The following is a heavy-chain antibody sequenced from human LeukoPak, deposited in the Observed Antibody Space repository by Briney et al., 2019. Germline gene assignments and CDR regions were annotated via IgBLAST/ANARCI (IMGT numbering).Heavy chain of an antibody. CDR3: ARGQPPVTYSSSWYYYYYYGMDV. D-gene: IGHD6-13*01. Sequence: ASVKVSCKASGYTFTSYDINWVRQATGQGLEWMGWMNPNSGNTGYAQKFQGRVTMTRDTSISTAYMELSSLRSEDTAVYYCARGQPPVTYSSSWYYYYYYGMDVWGQGTTVTVSS. J-gene: IGHJ6*02. CDR2: MNPNSGNT. CDR1: GYTFTSYD. V-gene: IGHV1-8*01.